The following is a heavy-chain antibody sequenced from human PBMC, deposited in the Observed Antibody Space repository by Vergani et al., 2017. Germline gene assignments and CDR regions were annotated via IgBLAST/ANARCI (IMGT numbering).Heavy chain of an antibody. V-gene: IGHV3-23*01. CDR3: AKVGLSGGRFWEWLPLGRGWFDP. J-gene: IGHJ5*02. D-gene: IGHD3-3*01. CDR2: ISGSGGST. Sequence: EVQLLESGGGLVQPGGSLRLSCAASGFTFSSYAMSWVRQAPGKGLEWVSAISGSGGSTYYADSVKGRFTISRDNSKNTLYLQMNSLRAEDTAVYYCAKVGLSGGRFWEWLPLGRGWFDPWGQGTLVTVSS. CDR1: GFTFSSYA.